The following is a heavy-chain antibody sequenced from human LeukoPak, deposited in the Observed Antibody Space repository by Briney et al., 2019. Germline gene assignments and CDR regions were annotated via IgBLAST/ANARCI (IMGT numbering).Heavy chain of an antibody. D-gene: IGHD2-2*01. V-gene: IGHV3-23*01. Sequence: GGSLRLSSAASGFTFISYAMSWVRQAPGKGLEWVSAISGSGGSTYYADCVKGRFTISRDNTKNTLYLQMNSLRAEDTAVYYCAKEAQQLLLRAYYFSCCGMDVWGQRTTVTVSS. CDR2: ISGSGGST. J-gene: IGHJ6*02. CDR3: AKEAQQLLLRAYYFSCCGMDV. CDR1: GFTFISYA.